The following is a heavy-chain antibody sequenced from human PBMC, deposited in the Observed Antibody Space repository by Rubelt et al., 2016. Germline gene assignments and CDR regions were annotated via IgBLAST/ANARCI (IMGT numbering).Heavy chain of an antibody. Sequence: QVQLVQSGAEVKTPGASVKVSCKASGYTFNSYGISWVRQAPGQGLEWMGWISVYNGNTNDAQKRRGRVTSTTDTSTSTADMELRSLGSDDTAVYYCARGTMVRGAPDVWGQGTTVTVSS. CDR1: GYTFNSYG. J-gene: IGHJ6*02. CDR2: ISVYNGNT. V-gene: IGHV1-18*01. D-gene: IGHD3-10*01. CDR3: ARGTMVRGAPDV.